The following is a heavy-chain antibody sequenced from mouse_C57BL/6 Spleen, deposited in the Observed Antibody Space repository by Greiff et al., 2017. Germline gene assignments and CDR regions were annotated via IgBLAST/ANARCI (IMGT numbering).Heavy chain of an antibody. CDR1: GYTFTSYG. CDR3: ARRGLGYYAMDY. V-gene: IGHV1-81*01. D-gene: IGHD4-1*01. J-gene: IGHJ4*01. Sequence: LVESGAELARPGASVKLSCKASGYTFTSYGISWVKQRTGQGLEWIGEIYPRSGNTYYNEKFKGKATLTADKSSSTAYMELRSLTSEDSAVYFCARRGLGYYAMDYWGQGTSVTVSS. CDR2: IYPRSGNT.